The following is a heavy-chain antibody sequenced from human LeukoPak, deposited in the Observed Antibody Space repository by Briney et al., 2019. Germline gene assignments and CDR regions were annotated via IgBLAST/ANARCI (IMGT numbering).Heavy chain of an antibody. CDR2: ISGSGGSA. CDR1: RFIFSSYA. Sequence: GGSLRLSCAASRFIFSSYAMSWVRQAQGKGLEWVSAISGSGGSAYYAESVKGRFTISRDNSTNSLYQQMNSLRAEDTAVYYWAKDEATGTTPDAVDIWGKGTMVTVSS. J-gene: IGHJ3*02. V-gene: IGHV3-23*01. D-gene: IGHD1/OR15-1a*01. CDR3: AKDEATGTTPDAVDI.